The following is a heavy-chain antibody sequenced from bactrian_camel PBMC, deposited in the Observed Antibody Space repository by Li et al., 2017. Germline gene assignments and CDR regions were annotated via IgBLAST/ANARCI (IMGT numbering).Heavy chain of an antibody. CDR3: AANRRDRMGWVACTTEYEYDY. CDR1: GYNFASAC. J-gene: IGHJ4*01. D-gene: IGHD5*01. V-gene: IGHV3-2*01. Sequence: HVQLVESGGGSVQAGGSLRLSCSSGGYNFASACMGWFRQAPGKEREAIAFIYTGYGKIYYADSVKGRFTISRDSDKKGLHLQMNNLGPDDTAIYYCAANRRDRMGWVACTTEYEYDYWGQGTQFTVS. CDR2: IYTGYGKI.